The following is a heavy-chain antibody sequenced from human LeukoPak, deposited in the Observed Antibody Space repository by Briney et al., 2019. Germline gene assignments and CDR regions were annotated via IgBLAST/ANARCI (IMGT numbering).Heavy chain of an antibody. CDR3: ARDTGYSYGDSLGYGSGSEWLWFDP. V-gene: IGHV1-69*04. J-gene: IGHJ5*02. CDR1: GGTFSSYA. CDR2: MIPIFGIG. D-gene: IGHD3-10*01. Sequence: PWASVTVSCKASGGTFSSYAISWVRQAPGQGLEWMGRMIPIFGIGNYAHKFQGRVTITADKSTSTAYMELSSLRSEDTAVYYCARDTGYSYGDSLGYGSGSEWLWFDPWGQGTLVTVSS.